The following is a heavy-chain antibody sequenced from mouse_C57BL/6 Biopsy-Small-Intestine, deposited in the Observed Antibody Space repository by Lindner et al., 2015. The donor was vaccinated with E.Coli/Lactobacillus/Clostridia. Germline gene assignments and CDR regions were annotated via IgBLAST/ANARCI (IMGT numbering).Heavy chain of an antibody. D-gene: IGHD2-1*01. J-gene: IGHJ2*01. CDR2: INPINGGT. Sequence: VQLQESGAELVRPGTSVKMSCKASGYTFTDYNMHWVKQSHGKSLEWIGYINPINGGTSYNQKFKGRATLTVYKSSSTAYMELRSLTSEDSAIYYCAREGNDYFDYWGQGTTLTVSS. CDR1: GYTFTDYN. CDR3: AREGNDYFDY. V-gene: IGHV1-22*01.